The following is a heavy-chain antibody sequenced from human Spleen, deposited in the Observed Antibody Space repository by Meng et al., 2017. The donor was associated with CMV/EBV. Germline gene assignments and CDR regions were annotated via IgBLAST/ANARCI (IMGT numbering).Heavy chain of an antibody. CDR3: ARDNNWGPDY. J-gene: IGHJ4*02. D-gene: IGHD7-27*01. CDR1: GYTFTDYY. V-gene: IGHV1-2*02. Sequence: ASVKVSCKASGYTFTDYYIHCVRQAPGQGLEWMGWINPKSGSTHFALNFQGRVTMTRDTFINTGYMELTRLTSDDTAVYYCARDNNWGPDYWGQGTLVTVSS. CDR2: INPKSGST.